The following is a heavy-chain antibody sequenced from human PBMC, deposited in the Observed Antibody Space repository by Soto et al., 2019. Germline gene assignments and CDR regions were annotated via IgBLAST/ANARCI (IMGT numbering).Heavy chain of an antibody. CDR1: GGSISSGGYS. J-gene: IGHJ4*02. CDR3: ARIPYSSSPGGLFFDY. CDR2: IYHSGST. Sequence: PSETLSLTCAVSGGSISSGGYSWSWILQPPGKGLEWIGYIYHSGSTYYNPSLKSRVTISVDRSKNQFSLKLSSVTAADTAVYYCARIPYSSSPGGLFFDYWGQGTLVTVSS. V-gene: IGHV4-30-2*01. D-gene: IGHD6-6*01.